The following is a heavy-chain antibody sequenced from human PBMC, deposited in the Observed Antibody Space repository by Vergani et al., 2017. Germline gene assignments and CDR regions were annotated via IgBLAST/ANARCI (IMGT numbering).Heavy chain of an antibody. D-gene: IGHD3-9*01. CDR3: TRETAVRYFDWLSGSGYFDY. V-gene: IGHV3-49*03. CDR2: IRSKAYGGTT. J-gene: IGHJ4*02. Sequence: EVQLVESGGGLVQPGRSLRLSCTASGFTFGDYAMSWFRQAPGKGLEWVGFIRSKAYGGTTEYAASVKGRFTISRDDSKSIAYLQMNSQKTEDTAVYYYTRETAVRYFDWLSGSGYFDYWGQGTLVTVSS. CDR1: GFTFGDYA.